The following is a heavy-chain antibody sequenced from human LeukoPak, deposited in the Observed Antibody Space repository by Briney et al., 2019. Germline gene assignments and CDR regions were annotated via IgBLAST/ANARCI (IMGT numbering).Heavy chain of an antibody. J-gene: IGHJ4*02. V-gene: IGHV4-34*01. CDR1: GGSFSGYY. D-gene: IGHD6-13*01. Sequence: SESLSLTCAVYGGSFSGYYWSWIRRPPGKGLEWIGEINNSGSTNYNPSLKTRVTISVDTSKNQFSLKLSSVTAADTAVYYCARFTSSSVVSAVDYWGQGTLVTVSS. CDR3: ARFTSSSVVSAVDY. CDR2: INNSGST.